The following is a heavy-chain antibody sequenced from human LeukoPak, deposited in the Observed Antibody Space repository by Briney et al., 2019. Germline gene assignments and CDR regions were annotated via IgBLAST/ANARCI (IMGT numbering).Heavy chain of an antibody. D-gene: IGHD3-22*01. CDR3: ARESESYDSSGSTFKY. CDR2: IRYDGSNK. Sequence: GGSLRLSCAASGFTFSSYGMHWVRQAPGKGLEWVAFIRYDGSNKYYADSVKGRFTISRDNSKNTLYLQMNSLRAEDTAVYYCARESESYDSSGSTFKYWGQGTLVTVSS. J-gene: IGHJ4*02. CDR1: GFTFSSYG. V-gene: IGHV3-30*02.